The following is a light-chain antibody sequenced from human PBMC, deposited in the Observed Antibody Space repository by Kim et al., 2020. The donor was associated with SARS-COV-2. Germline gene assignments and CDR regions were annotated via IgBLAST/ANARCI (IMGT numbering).Light chain of an antibody. V-gene: IGKV2-30*01. J-gene: IGKJ1*01. Sequence: DVVMTQSPLSLPVTLGQPASISCRSSQSLVYSDGNTYLNWFQQRPGQSPRRLIYKASNRDSGVPDRFSGSGSGTDFTLNISRVEAEDVGIYYCIQSTHWPWTFGQGTKVDIK. CDR3: IQSTHWPWT. CDR2: KAS. CDR1: QSLVYSDGNTY.